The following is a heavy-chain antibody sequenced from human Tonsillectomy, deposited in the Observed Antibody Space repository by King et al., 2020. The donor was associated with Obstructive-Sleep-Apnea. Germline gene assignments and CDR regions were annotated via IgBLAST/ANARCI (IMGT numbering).Heavy chain of an antibody. CDR1: GGSISSGGYY. D-gene: IGHD1-26*01. Sequence: QLQESGPGLVKPSQTLSLTCTVSGGSISSGGYYWSWIRQHPGKGLEWIGYIYYSGSTYYNPSLKSRVTISVDTSTHQFSLKLSSLTAADPAVYYCARGGLLTYFDYWGQGTLVTVSS. J-gene: IGHJ4*02. V-gene: IGHV4-31*03. CDR2: IYYSGST. CDR3: ARGGLLTYFDY.